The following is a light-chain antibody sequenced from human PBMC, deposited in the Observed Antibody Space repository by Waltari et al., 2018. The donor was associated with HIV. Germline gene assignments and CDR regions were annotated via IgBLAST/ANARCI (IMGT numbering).Light chain of an antibody. V-gene: IGLV3-19*01. CDR3: HSRDTDGDHYV. CDR1: SLRSLF. Sequence: SSELTQDPVLSVALGQTIKITCQGDSLRSLFPNWFQQTPGQAPILVVYGANRRPSGIPDRFSASNSGNTSSLIISDSQAVDEADYYCHSRDTDGDHYVFGGGTRVIV. CDR2: GAN. J-gene: IGLJ1*01.